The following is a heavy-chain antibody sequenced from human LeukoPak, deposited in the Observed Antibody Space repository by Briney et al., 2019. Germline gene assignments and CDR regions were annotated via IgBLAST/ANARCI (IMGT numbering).Heavy chain of an antibody. J-gene: IGHJ5*02. CDR2: IKEDGSEK. V-gene: IGHV3-7*01. CDR3: ARDPNWFDP. CDR1: GFTFSDYA. Sequence: GGSLRLSCATSGFTFSDYAMTWVRQAPGKGLEWVANIKEDGSEKYYGDSVKGRFTISRDNAKNSLYLHMNSLRAEDTAVYYCARDPNWFDPWGQGTLVTVSS.